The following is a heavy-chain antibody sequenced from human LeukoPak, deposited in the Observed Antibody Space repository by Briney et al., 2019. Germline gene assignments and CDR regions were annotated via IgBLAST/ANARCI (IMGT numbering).Heavy chain of an antibody. V-gene: IGHV4-38-2*02. D-gene: IGHD1/OR15-1a*01. J-gene: IGHJ6*03. CDR2: IHHSGST. CDR3: ARDQTGTNFWGYYYYYMDV. CDR1: GYSISSGYY. Sequence: TPSETLSLTCTVSGYSISSGYYWGWIRQPPRKGLEWIGSIHHSGSTYYNPPLKSRVTISVDTSKNQFSLKLSSVTAADTAVYYCARDQTGTNFWGYYYYYMDVWGKGTTVTVSS.